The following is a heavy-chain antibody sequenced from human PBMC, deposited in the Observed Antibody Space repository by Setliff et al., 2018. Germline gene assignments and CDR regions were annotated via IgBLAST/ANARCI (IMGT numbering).Heavy chain of an antibody. CDR1: GGSFDSGTHY. CDR2: IQGTGNT. Sequence: PSETLSLTCSLSGGSFDSGTHYWSWIRQPAGKVPEWIGLIQGTGNTNYNPSLQSRATISIDTSKNQIALKITSVTAADTALYSCAGTPARGTTWLSPFDYWGQGIQVTVSS. J-gene: IGHJ4*02. V-gene: IGHV4-61*02. D-gene: IGHD3-9*01. CDR3: AGTPARGTTWLSPFDY.